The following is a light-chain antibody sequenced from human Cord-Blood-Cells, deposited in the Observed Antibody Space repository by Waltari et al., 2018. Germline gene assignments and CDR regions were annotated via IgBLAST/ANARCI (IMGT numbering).Light chain of an antibody. Sequence: IRMTQTSSSFSASTGERVTITCWASQGISSYLAWYQQKPGKAPKLLIYAASTLESGVPSRCSGSGSVTDFTLTISCLQSEDFATYYCQQYYSYPLTFGPVTRVDIK. CDR1: QGISSY. J-gene: IGKJ3*01. V-gene: IGKV1-8*01. CDR2: AAS. CDR3: QQYYSYPLT.